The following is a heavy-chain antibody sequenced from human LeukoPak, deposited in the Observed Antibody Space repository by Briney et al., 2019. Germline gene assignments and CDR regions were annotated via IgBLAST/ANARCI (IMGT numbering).Heavy chain of an antibody. V-gene: IGHV1-8*01. CDR2: MNPNSGNT. CDR1: GYTFTSYD. D-gene: IGHD3-3*01. Sequence: GASVKVSCKASGYTFTSYDINGVRQATGQGLEWMGWMNPNSGNTGYAQKFQGRVTMTRNTSISTAYMELSSLRSEDTAVYYCARSARITIFGVVEDYYYYMDVWGKGTTVTVSS. CDR3: ARSARITIFGVVEDYYYYMDV. J-gene: IGHJ6*03.